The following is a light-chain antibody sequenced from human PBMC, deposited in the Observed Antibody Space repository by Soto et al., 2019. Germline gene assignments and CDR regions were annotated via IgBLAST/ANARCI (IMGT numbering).Light chain of an antibody. CDR2: DAS. CDR1: QSVTNY. CDR3: HQRSNWLPIT. V-gene: IGKV3-11*01. Sequence: EIFLSQSPDTLSLSKGERATLSCRATQSVTNYIAWYQQGPGQAPRLLIYDASNRATGIPARFSGSGSGTDFTLTISSLEPEDFAVYYCHQRSNWLPITFGQGTRLEIK. J-gene: IGKJ5*01.